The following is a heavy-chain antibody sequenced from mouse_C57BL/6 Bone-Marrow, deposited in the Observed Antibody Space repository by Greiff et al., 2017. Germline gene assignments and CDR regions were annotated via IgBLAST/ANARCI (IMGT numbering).Heavy chain of an antibody. CDR1: GFTFSDYY. V-gene: IGHV5-16*01. J-gene: IGHJ2*01. CDR2: INYDGSST. Sequence: LVESEGGLVQPGSSMKLSCTASGFTFSDYYMAWVRQVPEKGLEWVANINYDGSSTYYLDSLKSRFIISRDNAKNILYLQMSSLKSEDTATYYCARGDYFDYWGQGTTLTVSS. CDR3: ARGDYFDY.